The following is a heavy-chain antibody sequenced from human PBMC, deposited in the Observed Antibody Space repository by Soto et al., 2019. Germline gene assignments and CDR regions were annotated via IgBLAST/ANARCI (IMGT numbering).Heavy chain of an antibody. J-gene: IGHJ4*02. Sequence: XESLKISSHCAGNSFTSYLISLVLQMPGKGLEWMGRIDPSDSYTNYSPSFQGHVTISADKSISTAYLQWSSLKASDTAMYYCARAPYDSSGYYYVMSDYWGQGTLVTVSS. CDR2: IDPSDSYT. CDR1: GNSFTSYL. V-gene: IGHV5-10-1*01. D-gene: IGHD3-22*01. CDR3: ARAPYDSSGYYYVMSDY.